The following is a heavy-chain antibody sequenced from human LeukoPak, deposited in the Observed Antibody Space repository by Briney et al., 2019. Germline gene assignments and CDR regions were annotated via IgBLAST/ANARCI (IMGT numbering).Heavy chain of an antibody. V-gene: IGHV3-7*01. CDR3: ARVSPNTVTTLQXFDX. CDR1: GFTFSSYW. J-gene: IGHJ4*02. Sequence: GGSLRLSCAASGFTFSSYWMSWVRQAPGKGLEWVANIKQDGSEKYYVDSVKGRFTISRDNAKNSLYLQMNSLRAEDTAVYYCARVSPNTVTTLQXFDXXGQGTLVTVX. D-gene: IGHD4-17*01. CDR2: IKQDGSEK.